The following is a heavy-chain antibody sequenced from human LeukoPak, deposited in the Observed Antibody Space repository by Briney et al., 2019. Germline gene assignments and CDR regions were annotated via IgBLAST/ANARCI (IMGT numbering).Heavy chain of an antibody. CDR3: ARDEGRERWLQYPRGLDY. V-gene: IGHV3-48*04. J-gene: IGHJ4*02. D-gene: IGHD5-24*01. Sequence: GGSLRLSCAASGFTFSSYSMNWVRQAPGKGLEWVSYISSSSSTIYYADSVKGRFTISRDNAKNSLYLQMNSLRAEDTAVYYCARDEGRERWLQYPRGLDYWGQGTLVTVSS. CDR2: ISSSSSTI. CDR1: GFTFSSYS.